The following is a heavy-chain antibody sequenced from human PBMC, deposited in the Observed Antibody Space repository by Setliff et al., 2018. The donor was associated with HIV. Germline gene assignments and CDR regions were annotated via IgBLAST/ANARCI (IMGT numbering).Heavy chain of an antibody. D-gene: IGHD6-19*01. J-gene: IGHJ6*03. CDR1: GYTFTNYW. CDR3: VRHRSAVAGTRIGYCYYMDV. Sequence: PGESLKISCEASGYTFTNYWIGWVRQMPGKGLEWMGIIYPGDSDIIYSPSFQGQVTISADKSITTAYLQWSSLKASDTAIYYCVRHRSAVAGTRIGYCYYMDVWGKGTTVTVSS. CDR2: IYPGDSDI. V-gene: IGHV5-51*01.